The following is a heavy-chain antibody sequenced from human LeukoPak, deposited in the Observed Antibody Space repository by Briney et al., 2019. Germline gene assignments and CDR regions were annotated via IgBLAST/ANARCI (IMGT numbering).Heavy chain of an antibody. D-gene: IGHD3-22*01. J-gene: IGHJ5*02. CDR1: GGSFSGYY. CDR2: INHSGST. CDR3: ARGRLSYYYDSRGWFDP. V-gene: IGHV4-34*01. Sequence: SETLSLTCAVYGGSFSGYYWSWIRQPPGKGLEWIGEINHSGSTNYNPSLKSRVTISVGTSKNQFSLKLSSVTAADTAVYYCARGRLSYYYDSRGWFDPWGQGTLVTVSS.